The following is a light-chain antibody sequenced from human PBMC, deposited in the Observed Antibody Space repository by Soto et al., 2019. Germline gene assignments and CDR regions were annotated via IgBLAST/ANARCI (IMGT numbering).Light chain of an antibody. CDR2: TGS. J-gene: IGKJ1*01. V-gene: IGKV1-12*01. CDR1: QGISNW. CDR3: QQVNGLPRS. Sequence: DLQMTQSPSSVSASVGDMVSITCRASQGISNWLAWYQQKPGRAPKLLIYTGSSLQSGVPSRFIRNGSGTDFTLTISGQQHDDVATYYCQQVNGLPRSFGRGIKGEIK.